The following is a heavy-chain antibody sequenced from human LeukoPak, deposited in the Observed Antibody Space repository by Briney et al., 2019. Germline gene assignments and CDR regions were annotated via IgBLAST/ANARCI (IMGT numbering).Heavy chain of an antibody. J-gene: IGHJ6*03. Sequence: PSETLSLTCTVSGGSISSGSYYWSWIRQPAGKGLEWLGRIYTSGSTNYNPSLKSRVTISVDTSKNQFSLKLSSVTAADTAVYYCSAVVVPATKQKSDYYYYMDVWGKGTTVTVSS. CDR2: IYTSGST. V-gene: IGHV4-61*02. CDR3: SAVVVPATKQKSDYYYYMDV. D-gene: IGHD2-2*01. CDR1: GGSISSGSYY.